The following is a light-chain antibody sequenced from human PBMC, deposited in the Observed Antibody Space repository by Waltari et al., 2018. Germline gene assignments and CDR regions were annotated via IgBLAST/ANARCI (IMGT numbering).Light chain of an antibody. CDR3: GQGTHLPYT. CDR2: EVS. Sequence: DVVMTQSPFSLPITPGQPASISCRSSQGLVHSNGNTYLSWYQQKPGQPPRRLIYEVSNQDSGVPDRFSGSGAGTDFTLKISRVEAEDVGVYYCGQGTHLPYTFGQGTKVEIK. V-gene: IGKV2-30*02. J-gene: IGKJ2*01. CDR1: QGLVHSNGNTY.